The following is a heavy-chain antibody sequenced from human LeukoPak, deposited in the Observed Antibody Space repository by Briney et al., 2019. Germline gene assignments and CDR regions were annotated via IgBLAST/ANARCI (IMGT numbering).Heavy chain of an antibody. J-gene: IGHJ4*02. CDR3: ARGRRYCSSTSCYTGGIAARRMGYDY. CDR2: INHSGST. V-gene: IGHV4-34*01. Sequence: SETLSLTCAVYGGSFSGYYWSWIRQPPGKGLEWIGEINHSGSTNYNPSLKRRVTISVDTSKNQFSLKLSSVTAADTAVYYCARGRRYCSSTSCYTGGIAARRMGYDYWGQGTLVTVSS. D-gene: IGHD2-2*02. CDR1: GGSFSGYY.